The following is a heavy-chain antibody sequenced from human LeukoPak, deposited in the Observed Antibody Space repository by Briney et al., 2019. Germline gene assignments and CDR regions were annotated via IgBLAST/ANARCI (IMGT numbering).Heavy chain of an antibody. CDR2: ISGSGGST. CDR3: ARDEVHYYYYYYGMDV. CDR1: GFTFSSHA. V-gene: IGHV3-23*01. Sequence: PGGSLRLSCAASGFTFSSHAMSWVRQAPGKGLEWVSGISGSGGSTYLADSVKGRFTISRDNSKNTLYLQMNSLRAEDTAVYYCARDEVHYYYYYYGMDVWGQGTTVTVSS. J-gene: IGHJ6*02.